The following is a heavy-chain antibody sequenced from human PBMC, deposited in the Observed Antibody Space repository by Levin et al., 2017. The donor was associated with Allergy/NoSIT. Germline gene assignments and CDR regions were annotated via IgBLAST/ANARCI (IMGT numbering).Heavy chain of an antibody. D-gene: IGHD5-24*01. CDR3: ARDRRWLQTDAFDI. V-gene: IGHV3-7*01. CDR1: GFTFSSYW. CDR2: IKQDGSEK. Sequence: GGSLRLSCAASGFTFSSYWMSWVRQAPGKGLEWVANIKQDGSEKYYVDSVKGRFTISRDNAKNSLYLQMNSLRAEDTAVYYCARDRRWLQTDAFDIWGQGTMVTVSS. J-gene: IGHJ3*02.